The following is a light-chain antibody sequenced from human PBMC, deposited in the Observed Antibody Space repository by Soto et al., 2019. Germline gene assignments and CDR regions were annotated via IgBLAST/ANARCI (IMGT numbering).Light chain of an antibody. CDR2: GAS. J-gene: IGKJ1*01. Sequence: DIVLTQSPGTLSLSPGESASLSCRASQSVSSGHLAWYQQKPGQAPRLLIYGASSRAAGIPDRFSGSGSRTDFTLTISGLEPEDFAVYYCQQYGSSPNTFGQGTKVDNK. V-gene: IGKV3-20*01. CDR3: QQYGSSPNT. CDR1: QSVSSGH.